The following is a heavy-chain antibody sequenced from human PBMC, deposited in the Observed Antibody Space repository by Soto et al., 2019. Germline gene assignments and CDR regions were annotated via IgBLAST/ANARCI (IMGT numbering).Heavy chain of an antibody. CDR1: GFTFNNYA. CDR3: EKDRLGGNFDY. J-gene: IGHJ4*02. Sequence: GGFLRLSCAASGFTFNNYAMNWVRQAPGKGLEWVATISGTGGSTYYADSVKGRFTISRDNSKNTLYLQMNSLRVEDTAVYYCEKDRLGGNFDYWGQGTLVTVSS. V-gene: IGHV3-23*01. CDR2: ISGTGGST.